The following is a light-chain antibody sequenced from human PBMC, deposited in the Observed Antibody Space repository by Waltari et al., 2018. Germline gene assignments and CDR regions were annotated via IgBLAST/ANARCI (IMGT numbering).Light chain of an antibody. Sequence: SYVVTQSPPVSVAPGEPARLTCGGNTIGRKSVHWYQQRPGQAPVLVLSYDSDRPSGIPERFSGSNSGNTATLTISWVEAEDEADYYCLVWHSTIDHQGVFGGGTKLTVL. CDR1: TIGRKS. J-gene: IGLJ2*01. CDR2: YDS. V-gene: IGLV3-21*04. CDR3: LVWHSTIDHQGV.